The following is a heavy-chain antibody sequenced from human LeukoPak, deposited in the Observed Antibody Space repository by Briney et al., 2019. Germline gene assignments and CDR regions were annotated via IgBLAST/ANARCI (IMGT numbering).Heavy chain of an antibody. CDR2: IYYSGST. J-gene: IGHJ4*02. CDR3: ARASAGPQIDY. D-gene: IGHD1-14*01. CDR1: GGSISSGGYS. V-gene: IGHV4-30-4*07. Sequence: PSETLSLTCAVSGGSISSGGYSWSWIRQPPGKGLEWIGYIYYSGSTYYNPSLKSRVTISVDTSKNQFSLKLSSVTAADTAVYYCARASAGPQIDYWGQGTLVTVSS.